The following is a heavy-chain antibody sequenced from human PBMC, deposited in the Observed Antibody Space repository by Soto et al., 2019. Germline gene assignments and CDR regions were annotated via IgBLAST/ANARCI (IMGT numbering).Heavy chain of an antibody. Sequence: EVQLVESGGGLVKPGGSLRLSCAASGFTFSSYSMNWGRQAPGKGLEWVSSISSSSSYIYYADSVKGRFTISRDNDKTSLYLQMNSLRSEDTAVYYCAREGYNWNYKGDYWGKGTLVTVSS. J-gene: IGHJ4*02. D-gene: IGHD1-7*01. V-gene: IGHV3-21*01. CDR3: AREGYNWNYKGDY. CDR2: ISSSSSYI. CDR1: GFTFSSYS.